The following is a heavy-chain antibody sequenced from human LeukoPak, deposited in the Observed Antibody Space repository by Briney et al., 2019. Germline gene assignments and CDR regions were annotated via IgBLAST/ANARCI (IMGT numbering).Heavy chain of an antibody. CDR2: IYYTGST. D-gene: IGHD6-13*01. Sequence: PSETLSLTCSVSGGSIGSSRYYWGWIRQPPGKGLEWIGSIYYTGSTYYNPSLKSRVTISVDTSKNQFSLKLTSVTAADTAVYYCARGSAAGNLWGQGTLVTVSS. CDR1: GGSIGSSRYY. V-gene: IGHV4-39*07. CDR3: ARGSAAGNL. J-gene: IGHJ4*02.